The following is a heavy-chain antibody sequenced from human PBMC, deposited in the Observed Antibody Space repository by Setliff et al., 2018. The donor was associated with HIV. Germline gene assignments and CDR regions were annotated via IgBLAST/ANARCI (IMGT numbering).Heavy chain of an antibody. J-gene: IGHJ4*02. V-gene: IGHV1-69*13. CDR2: IIPLFGSA. CDR1: GGTFRSYS. CDR3: AVVNKVTDFEY. D-gene: IGHD2-21*01. Sequence: SVKVSCKTSGGTFRSYSITWVRQAPGQGLEWMGGIIPLFGSADYAQRFQGRVTITADESTSTAYMELTSLRSEDTAMYYCAVVNKVTDFEYWGQGTLVTVSS.